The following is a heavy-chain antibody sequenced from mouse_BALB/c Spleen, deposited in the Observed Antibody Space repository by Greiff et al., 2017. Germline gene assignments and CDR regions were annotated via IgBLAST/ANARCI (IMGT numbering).Heavy chain of an antibody. CDR3: ARPLFYYYGSSQPYYYAMDY. D-gene: IGHD1-1*01. CDR2: ISSGGSYT. V-gene: IGHV5-9-4*01. J-gene: IGHJ4*01. CDR1: GFTFSSYA. Sequence: EVQLVESGGGLVKPGGSLKLSCAASGFTFSSYAMSWVRQSPEKRLEWVAEISSGGSYTYYPDTVTGRFTISRDNAKNTLYLEMSSLRSEDTAMYYCARPLFYYYGSSQPYYYAMDYWGQGTSVTVSS.